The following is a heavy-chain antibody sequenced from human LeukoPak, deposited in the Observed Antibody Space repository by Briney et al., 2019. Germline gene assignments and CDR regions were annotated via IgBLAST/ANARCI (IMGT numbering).Heavy chain of an antibody. CDR2: MNPNSGNT. D-gene: IGHD6-13*01. J-gene: IGHJ4*02. V-gene: IGHV1-8*01. CDR1: GYTFTTYD. Sequence: ASVKVSCKASGYTFTTYDITWVRQATGQGLEWMGWMNPNSGNTGYAQNLQGRVTMTTDTSTRTAYMELRSLRSDDTAVYYCARTEGIAAPFDYWGQGTLVTVSS. CDR3: ARTEGIAAPFDY.